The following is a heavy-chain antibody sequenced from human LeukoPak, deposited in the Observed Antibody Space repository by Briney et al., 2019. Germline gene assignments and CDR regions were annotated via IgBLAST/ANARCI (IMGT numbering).Heavy chain of an antibody. CDR1: GYTFTSYD. CDR2: MNPNSGNT. V-gene: IGHV1-8*03. CDR3: ARGRGGSYSDWFDP. D-gene: IGHD1-26*01. J-gene: IGHJ5*02. Sequence: GASVKVSCKASGYTFTSYDINWVRQATGQGLEWMGWMNPNSGNTGYAQKFQGRVTITRNTSISTAYMELSSLRSEDTAVYYCARGRGGSYSDWFDPWGQGTLVTVSS.